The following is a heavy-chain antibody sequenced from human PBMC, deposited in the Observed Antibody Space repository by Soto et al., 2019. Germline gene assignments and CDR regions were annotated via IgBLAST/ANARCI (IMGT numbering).Heavy chain of an antibody. D-gene: IGHD3-9*01. Sequence: SVKVSCKASGGTFSSYAISWVRQAPGQGLEWMGGIIPILGTANYAQKFQGRVTITADESTSTAYMELSSLRSEDTAVYYCARVYFEGNWFDPWGQGTLVTVSS. CDR1: GGTFSSYA. V-gene: IGHV1-69*13. CDR2: IIPILGTA. J-gene: IGHJ5*02. CDR3: ARVYFEGNWFDP.